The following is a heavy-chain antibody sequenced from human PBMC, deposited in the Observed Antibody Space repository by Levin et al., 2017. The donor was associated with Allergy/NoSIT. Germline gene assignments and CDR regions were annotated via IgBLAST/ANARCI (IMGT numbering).Heavy chain of an antibody. J-gene: IGHJ3*02. D-gene: IGHD6-13*01. Sequence: SCAASRFTFSSAWMTWVRQAPGKGLEWVGRIKSKTDGETTDYAAPVKGRFTISRDDSKNTLYLQMNSLKTEDTAVYYCKIDRLWQQVIRGDAFDSWGQGTMVTVSS. CDR3: KIDRLWQQVIRGDAFDS. CDR2: IKSKTDGETT. V-gene: IGHV3-15*01. CDR1: RFTFSSAW.